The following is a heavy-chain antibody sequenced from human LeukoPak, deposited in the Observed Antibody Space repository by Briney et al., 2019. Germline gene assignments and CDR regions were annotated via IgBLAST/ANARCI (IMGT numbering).Heavy chain of an antibody. V-gene: IGHV3-33*01. J-gene: IGHJ4*02. Sequence: PGRSLRLSCAASGFTFSSYGMHWVRQAPGKGLEWVAVIWYDGSNKYYADSVKGRFTISRDNSENTLYVQMNSLRPEDAAIYYCTRDSPGSIDYWGQGTLVTVSS. CDR2: IWYDGSNK. CDR1: GFTFSSYG. CDR3: TRDSPGSIDY.